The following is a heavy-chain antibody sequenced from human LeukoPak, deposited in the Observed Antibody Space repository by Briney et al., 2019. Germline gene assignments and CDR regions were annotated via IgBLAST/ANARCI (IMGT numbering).Heavy chain of an antibody. CDR2: INPNSGGT. Sequence: GASVKVSCKASGYTFTGYYMHWVRQAPGQGLEWMGWINPNSGGTNYAQKFQGRVTMTTDTSTSTAYMELRSLRSDDTAVYYCARDRSCSSNSCPYYYDYYMDVWGKGTTVTVSS. CDR3: ARDRSCSSNSCPYYYDYYMDV. V-gene: IGHV1-2*02. J-gene: IGHJ6*03. CDR1: GYTFTGYY. D-gene: IGHD2-2*01.